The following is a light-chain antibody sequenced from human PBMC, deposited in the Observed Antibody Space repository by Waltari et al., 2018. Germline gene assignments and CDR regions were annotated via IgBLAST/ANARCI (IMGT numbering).Light chain of an antibody. Sequence: QLVLTQSPSASASLGASVKLTCTLSSGHSTYAIAWHQQQPEKGPRYLMKLNSDGTHTKGDGIPDRFSGSSSGAERYLTISSLQSEDAADYYCQAWGTGIVFGTGTKVTVL. CDR3: QAWGTGIV. CDR1: SGHSTYA. V-gene: IGLV4-69*01. J-gene: IGLJ1*01. CDR2: LNSDGTH.